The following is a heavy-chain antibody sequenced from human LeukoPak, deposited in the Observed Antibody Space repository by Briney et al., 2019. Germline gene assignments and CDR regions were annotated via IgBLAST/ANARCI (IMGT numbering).Heavy chain of an antibody. CDR1: GFTFSSYS. Sequence: PGGSLRLSCAASGFTFSSYSMNWVRQAPGKGLEWVSSISSSSSYIYYADSVKGRFTISRDNAKNSLYLQMNSLRAEDTAVYYCAREPLWQWLPTDWAYYFDYWGQGTLVTVSS. V-gene: IGHV3-21*01. J-gene: IGHJ4*02. D-gene: IGHD6-19*01. CDR2: ISSSSSYI. CDR3: AREPLWQWLPTDWAYYFDY.